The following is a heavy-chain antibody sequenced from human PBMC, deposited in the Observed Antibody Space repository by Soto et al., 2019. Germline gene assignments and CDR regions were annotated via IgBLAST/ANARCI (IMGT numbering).Heavy chain of an antibody. CDR3: AKLPIWSGYYISAFDI. Sequence: GGSLRLSCAASGFTFSSYAMSWVRQAPGKGLEWVSAISGSGGSTYYADSVKGRFTISRDNSKNTLYLQMNSLRAEDTAVYYCAKLPIWSGYYISAFDIWGQGTMVTVSS. V-gene: IGHV3-23*01. J-gene: IGHJ3*02. D-gene: IGHD3-3*01. CDR2: ISGSGGST. CDR1: GFTFSSYA.